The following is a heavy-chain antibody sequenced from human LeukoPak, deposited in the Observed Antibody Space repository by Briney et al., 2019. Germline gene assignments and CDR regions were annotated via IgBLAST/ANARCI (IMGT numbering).Heavy chain of an antibody. V-gene: IGHV4-39*07. J-gene: IGHJ4*02. D-gene: IGHD3-22*01. CDR2: IYYSGST. Sequence: SETLSLTCTVSGGSISSSSYYWGWIRQPPGKGLEWIGSIYYSGSTYYNPSLKSRVTISVDTSKNQFSLELSSVTAADTAVYYCARDPEDHDSSGYYAYYWGQGTLVTVSS. CDR1: GGSISSSSYY. CDR3: ARDPEDHDSSGYYAYY.